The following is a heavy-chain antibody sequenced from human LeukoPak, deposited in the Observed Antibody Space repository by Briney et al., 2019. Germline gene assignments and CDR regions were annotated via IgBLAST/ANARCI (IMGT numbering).Heavy chain of an antibody. D-gene: IGHD6-13*01. CDR3: ARSRIIAAAGPYYFDY. V-gene: IGHV1-69*06. Sequence: SVKVSCKASGGTFSSYAISWVRQAPGQGLEWMGGLIPIFGTANYAQTFQGRVTIPAHKSPSPAYMELSSLRSEDTAVYYCARSRIIAAAGPYYFDYWGQGTLVTVSS. J-gene: IGHJ4*02. CDR2: LIPIFGTA. CDR1: GGTFSSYA.